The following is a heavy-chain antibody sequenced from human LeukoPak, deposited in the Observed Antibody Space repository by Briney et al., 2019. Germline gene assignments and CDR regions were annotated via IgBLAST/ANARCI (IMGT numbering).Heavy chain of an antibody. D-gene: IGHD3-9*01. V-gene: IGHV1-69*06. Sequence: ASVKVSCKASGGTFSSYAISWVRQAPGQGLEWMGGIIPIFGTANYAQKFQGRVTITADKSTSTAYMELSSLRSEDTAVYYCARSYAYYDILTGYYSRYYFDYWGQGTLVTVSS. J-gene: IGHJ4*02. CDR1: GGTFSSYA. CDR3: ARSYAYYDILTGYYSRYYFDY. CDR2: IIPIFGTA.